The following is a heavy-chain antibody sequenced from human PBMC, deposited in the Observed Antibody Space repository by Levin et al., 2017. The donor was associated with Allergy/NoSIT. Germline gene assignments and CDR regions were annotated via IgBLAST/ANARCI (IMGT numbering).Heavy chain of an antibody. Sequence: NTSETLSLTCTVSGGSISSSSYYWGWIRQPPGKGLEWIGSIYYSGSTYYNPSLKSRVTISVDTSKNQFSLKLSSVTAADTAVYYCARAAHIAVAGTWGQGTLVTVSS. J-gene: IGHJ4*02. CDR1: GGSISSSSYY. CDR3: ARAAHIAVAGT. V-gene: IGHV4-39*07. D-gene: IGHD6-19*01. CDR2: IYYSGST.